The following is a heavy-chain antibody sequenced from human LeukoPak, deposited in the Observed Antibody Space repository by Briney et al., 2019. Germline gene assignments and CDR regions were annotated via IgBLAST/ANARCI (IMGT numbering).Heavy chain of an antibody. V-gene: IGHV3-53*01. J-gene: IGHJ4*02. CDR3: AKGIIAAAGTGFDY. CDR2: IYSGGYT. Sequence: GGSLRLSCAVSGFTVSSNYMSWVRQAPGKGLEWVSIIYSGGYTFYADSVKGRFTISRDNSKNTLYLQMNSLRAEDTAVYYCAKGIIAAAGTGFDYWGQGTLVTVSS. D-gene: IGHD6-13*01. CDR1: GFTVSSNY.